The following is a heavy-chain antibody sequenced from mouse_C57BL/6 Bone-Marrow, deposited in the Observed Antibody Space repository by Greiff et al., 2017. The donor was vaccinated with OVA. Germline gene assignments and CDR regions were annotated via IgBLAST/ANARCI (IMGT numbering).Heavy chain of an antibody. J-gene: IGHJ2*01. D-gene: IGHD1-1*01. Sequence: DVKLVESGGDLVKPGGSLKLSCAASGFTFSSYGMSWVRQTPDKRLEWVATISSGGSYTYYPDSVKGRFTISRDNAKNTLYLQRSSLKCEDTAMYYCARQGYYGSSLYYFDYWGQGTTLTVSS. CDR3: ARQGYYGSSLYYFDY. V-gene: IGHV5-6*02. CDR2: ISSGGSYT. CDR1: GFTFSSYG.